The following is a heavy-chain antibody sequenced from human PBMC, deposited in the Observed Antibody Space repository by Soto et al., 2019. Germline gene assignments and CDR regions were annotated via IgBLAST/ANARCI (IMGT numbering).Heavy chain of an antibody. CDR3: ARGVRAGLYYYYGMDV. Sequence: SETLSLTCAVYGGSFSGYYWSWIRQPPGKGLEWIGEINHSGSTNYNPSLKSRVTISVDTSKNQFSLKLSSVTAADTALYYCARGVRAGLYYYYGMDVWGQGTTVTVSS. V-gene: IGHV4-34*01. CDR1: GGSFSGYY. D-gene: IGHD1-26*01. J-gene: IGHJ6*02. CDR2: INHSGST.